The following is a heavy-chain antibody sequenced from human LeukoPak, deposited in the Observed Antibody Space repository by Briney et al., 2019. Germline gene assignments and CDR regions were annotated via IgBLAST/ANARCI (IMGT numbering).Heavy chain of an antibody. V-gene: IGHV4-59*12. D-gene: IGHD3-3*01. CDR3: AVQTIFGVAEYDY. J-gene: IGHJ4*02. CDR2: IYYSGST. CDR1: GGSISSYY. Sequence: SETLSPTCTVSGGSISSYYWSWIRQPPGKGLEWIGYIYYSGSTNYNPSLKSRVTISVDTSKNQFSLKLSSVTAADTAVYYCAVQTIFGVAEYDYWGQGTLVTVSS.